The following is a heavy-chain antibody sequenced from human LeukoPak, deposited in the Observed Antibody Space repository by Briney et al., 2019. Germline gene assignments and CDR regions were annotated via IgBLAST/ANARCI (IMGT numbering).Heavy chain of an antibody. D-gene: IGHD6-19*01. CDR1: GSNFRDHW. V-gene: IGHV3-7*03. CDR2: IKNDGSET. J-gene: IGHJ4*02. CDR3: VKNDGWFHLAQ. Sequence: GGSLRLSCAVSGSNFRDHWMDWVRQAPGKGLEWVGHIKNDGSETYYLDSLKGRFSISRDNTNNALYLQMNSLRVEDTAVYYCVKNDGWFHLAQWGQGTLVTVSS.